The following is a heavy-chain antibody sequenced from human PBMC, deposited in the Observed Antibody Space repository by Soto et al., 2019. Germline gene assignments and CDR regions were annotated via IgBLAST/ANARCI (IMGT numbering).Heavy chain of an antibody. CDR1: GYIFTNHY. CDR2: INPSGGST. V-gene: IGHV1-46*01. Sequence: QVQLVQSGAEVKKPGASVKVSCKASGYIFTNHYIHWVRQAPGQGLEWMGIINPSGGSTNYLQKFPGRITMTRDTSTSTVYMELSSLRSEDTAVYFCARDDYYDSSGFYYDCWGQGTLVTVSS. D-gene: IGHD3-22*01. J-gene: IGHJ4*02. CDR3: ARDDYYDSSGFYYDC.